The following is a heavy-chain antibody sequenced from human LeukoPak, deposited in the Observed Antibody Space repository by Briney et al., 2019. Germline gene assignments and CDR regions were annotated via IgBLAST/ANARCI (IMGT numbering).Heavy chain of an antibody. Sequence: PSETLSLTCAVYGGSFSGYYWSWIRQPPGKGLDWIGEINHSGSTNYNPSLKSRVTISVDTSKNQFSLKLSSVTAADTAVYYCARDAMGPLAGYYYVWYFDLWGRGTLVTVSS. CDR1: GGSFSGYY. D-gene: IGHD3-22*01. J-gene: IGHJ2*01. CDR2: INHSGST. CDR3: ARDAMGPLAGYYYVWYFDL. V-gene: IGHV4-34*01.